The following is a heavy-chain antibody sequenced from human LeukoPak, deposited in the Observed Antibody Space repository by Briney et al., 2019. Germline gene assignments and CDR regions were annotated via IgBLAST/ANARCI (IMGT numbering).Heavy chain of an antibody. D-gene: IGHD2-2*01. V-gene: IGHV4-39*01. J-gene: IGHJ4*02. Sequence: SETLSLTCTVSGGSISSSSYYWGWIRQPPGKGLEWIGSIYYSGSTYYNPSLKSRVTISVDTSKNQFSLKLSSVTAADTAVYYCVSQGYCSSTSCSPFDYWGQGTLVTVSS. CDR2: IYYSGST. CDR3: VSQGYCSSTSCSPFDY. CDR1: GGSISSSSYY.